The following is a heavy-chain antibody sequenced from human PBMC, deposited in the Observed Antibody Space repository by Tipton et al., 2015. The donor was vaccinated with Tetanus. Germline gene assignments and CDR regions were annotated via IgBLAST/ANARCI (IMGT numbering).Heavy chain of an antibody. D-gene: IGHD4-23*01. CDR3: ARLNGGWLNYYYYGMDV. CDR2: IKQDGSEK. Sequence: SLRLSCAASGFTFGSYWMSWVRQAPGKGLEWVANIKQDGSEKYYVDSVKGRFTISRDNAKNSLYLQMNSLRAEDTAVYYCARLNGGWLNYYYYGMDVWGQGTTVTVSS. J-gene: IGHJ6*02. CDR1: GFTFGSYW. V-gene: IGHV3-7*01.